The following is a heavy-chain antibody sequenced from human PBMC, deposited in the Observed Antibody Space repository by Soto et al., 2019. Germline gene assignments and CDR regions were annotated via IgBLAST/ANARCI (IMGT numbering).Heavy chain of an antibody. D-gene: IGHD2-15*01. V-gene: IGHV4-31*03. CDR2: IYYSGST. CDR3: ARGSCSGGSCYDEPQLWFDP. J-gene: IGHJ5*02. CDR1: GGSISSGGYY. Sequence: SETLSLTCTVSGGSISSGGYYWSWIRQHPGKGLEWIGYIYYSGSTYYNPSLKSRVTISVDTSKNQFSLKLSSVTAADTAVYYCARGSCSGGSCYDEPQLWFDPWGQGTLVTVSS.